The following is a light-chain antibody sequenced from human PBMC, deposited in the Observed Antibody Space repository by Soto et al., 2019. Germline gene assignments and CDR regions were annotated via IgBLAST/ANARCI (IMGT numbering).Light chain of an antibody. CDR3: QRGDT. CDR1: QSVSSN. J-gene: IGKJ5*01. Sequence: EIVLTQSPATLSLSPGERATLSCRASQSVSSNLAWYQQKPGQAPRLLIYDASNRATGIPARFSGSGSGTDFTLTISNREPEDFPDYYCQRGDTFGQGTRLEIK. CDR2: DAS. V-gene: IGKV3-11*01.